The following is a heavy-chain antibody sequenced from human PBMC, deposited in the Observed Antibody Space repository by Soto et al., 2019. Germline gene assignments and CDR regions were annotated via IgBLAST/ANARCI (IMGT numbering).Heavy chain of an antibody. V-gene: IGHV5-51*01. D-gene: IGHD2-15*01. CDR2: IYHGNSQN. J-gene: IGHJ4*02. Sequence: GESLKISCKGSGYIFSNYWIVWVRHLPGKGLETSGIIYHGNSQNKYSPAYQGQVTRAADKSLSTAYLQWSSLKASDTAMYYCARLRVEVSLLYWGPGTLVTVSS. CDR3: ARLRVEVSLLY. CDR1: GYIFSNYW.